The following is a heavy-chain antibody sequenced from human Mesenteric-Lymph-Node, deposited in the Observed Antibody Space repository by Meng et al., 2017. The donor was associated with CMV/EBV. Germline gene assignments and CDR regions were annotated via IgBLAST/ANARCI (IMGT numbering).Heavy chain of an antibody. CDR1: GFTFSSYW. V-gene: IGHV3-7*01. CDR2: IKHDGNEK. D-gene: IGHD1-26*01. Sequence: GESLKISCAASGFTFSSYWMSWVRQAPGKGLEWVANIKHDGNEKYSVDSVKGRFTISRDNSKNTLYLQMNSLRAEDTAVYYCAKGVGANDYWGQGTLVTVSS. J-gene: IGHJ4*02. CDR3: AKGVGANDY.